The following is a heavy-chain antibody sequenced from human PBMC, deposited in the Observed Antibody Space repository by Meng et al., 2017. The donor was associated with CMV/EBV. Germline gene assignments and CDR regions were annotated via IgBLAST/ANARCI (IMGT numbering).Heavy chain of an antibody. J-gene: IGHJ3*02. D-gene: IGHD6-13*01. CDR3: ARRPGYSSSWSGDAFDI. Sequence: GESLKISCAASGFTFSSYWMHWVRQAPGKGLVWVSRINSDGSSTSYADSVKGRFTISRDNAKNTRYLQMNSLRAEDTAVYYCARRPGYSSSWSGDAFDIWGQGTMVTVSS. CDR2: INSDGSST. CDR1: GFTFSSYW. V-gene: IGHV3-74*01.